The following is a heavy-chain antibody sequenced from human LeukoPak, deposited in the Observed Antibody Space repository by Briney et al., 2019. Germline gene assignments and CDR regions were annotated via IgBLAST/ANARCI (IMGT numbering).Heavy chain of an antibody. CDR1: GFTFSSYE. J-gene: IGHJ6*03. D-gene: IGHD3-22*01. CDR2: ISSSGSTI. Sequence: GGSLRLSCAASGFTFSSYEMNWVRQAPGKGLEWVSYISSSGSTIYYADSVKGRFTISRDNAKNSLYLQMNSLRAEDTAVYYCARAGRWSSGYYYDYCYYYYMDVWGKGTTVTVSS. V-gene: IGHV3-48*03. CDR3: ARAGRWSSGYYYDYCYYYYMDV.